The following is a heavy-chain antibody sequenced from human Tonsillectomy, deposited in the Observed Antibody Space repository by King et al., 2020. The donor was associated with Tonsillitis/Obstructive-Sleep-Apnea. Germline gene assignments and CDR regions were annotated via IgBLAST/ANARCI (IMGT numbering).Heavy chain of an antibody. V-gene: IGHV3-48*02. J-gene: IGHJ6*03. CDR3: ARIPIAAADSYYYYYYMDV. CDR2: ISSSSSTI. D-gene: IGHD6-13*01. CDR1: GFTFSSYS. Sequence: QLVQSGGGLVQPGGSLRLSCAASGFTFSSYSMNWVRQAPGKGLEWVSYISSSSSTIYYADSVKGRFTISRDNAKNSLYLKMNSLRDEDTAVYYCARIPIAAADSYYYYYYMDVWGKGTTVTVSS.